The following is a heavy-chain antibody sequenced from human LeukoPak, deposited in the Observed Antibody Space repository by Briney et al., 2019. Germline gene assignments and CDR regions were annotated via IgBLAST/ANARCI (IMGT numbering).Heavy chain of an antibody. CDR3: AKGSYYDSSGSFYFDY. D-gene: IGHD3-22*01. J-gene: IGHJ4*02. Sequence: GGSLRLSCAASGFTFTSYSMNWVRQAPGKGLEWVSTISGGGGSTYYADSVKGRFTISRDNSKNTLYVQVNSLGTEDTAAYYCAKGSYYDSSGSFYFDYWGQGTLVTVSS. CDR1: GFTFTSYS. CDR2: ISGGGGST. V-gene: IGHV3-23*01.